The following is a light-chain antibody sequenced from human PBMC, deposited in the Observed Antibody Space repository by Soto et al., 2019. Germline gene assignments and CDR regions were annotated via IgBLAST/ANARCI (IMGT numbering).Light chain of an antibody. CDR1: QSTSTW. CDR2: KTS. J-gene: IGKJ1*01. Sequence: DILMTQSPSFLSASVGDIVTITCRASQSTSTWVAWYQQKPGKAPKLLIYKTSSLESGVPSRSRGSGSGTEFTLTISSLQPEDFATYYCLLDFRYFWAFGQGTKVDI. CDR3: LLDFRYFWA. V-gene: IGKV1-5*03.